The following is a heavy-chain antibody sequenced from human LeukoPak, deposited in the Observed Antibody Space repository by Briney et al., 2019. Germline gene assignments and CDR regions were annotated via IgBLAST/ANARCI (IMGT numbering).Heavy chain of an antibody. CDR2: IYYSGSSGST. CDR3: ARGDVGATLDFYYFDMDV. J-gene: IGHJ6*02. V-gene: IGHV4-59*12. CDR1: GGSISSYY. Sequence: KPSETLSLTCTVSGGSISSYYWSWIRQPPGKGLEWIGYIYYSGSSGSTNYNPSLKSRVTTSVDMSKNQFSLKLSSVTAADTAVYYCARGDVGATLDFYYFDMDVWGRGTTVTVSS. D-gene: IGHD1-26*01.